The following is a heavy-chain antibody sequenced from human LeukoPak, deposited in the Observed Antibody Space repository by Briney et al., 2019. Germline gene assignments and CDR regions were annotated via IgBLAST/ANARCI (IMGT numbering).Heavy chain of an antibody. Sequence: GASVKVSCKASGYTFTSYYMHWVRQAPGQGLEWMGIINPSGGSTSYAQKFQGRVTMTRDTSTSTVYMELSSLRSEDTAVYYCARERLPGPRITMVRGVYPAGMDVWGQGTTVTVSS. CDR1: GYTFTSYY. J-gene: IGHJ6*02. CDR3: ARERLPGPRITMVRGVYPAGMDV. D-gene: IGHD3-10*01. CDR2: INPSGGST. V-gene: IGHV1-46*01.